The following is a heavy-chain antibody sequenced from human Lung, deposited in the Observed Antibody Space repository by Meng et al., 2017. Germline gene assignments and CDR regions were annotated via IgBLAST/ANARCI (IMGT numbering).Heavy chain of an antibody. V-gene: IGHV1-2*06. J-gene: IGHJ4*02. D-gene: IGHD6-13*01. CDR1: GYTFPDYW. CDR3: ARDEDISAAGKLFGDY. Sequence: GQVGEAGGEVKRPGASVKVSCKASGYTFPDYWLHWVRRAPGQGLEWMGRINPKSGDTHYAQRFQGRVTMTGDTSISTAYMELSGLRSDDTAMYYCARDEDISAAGKLFGDYWGQGTLVTVSS. CDR2: INPKSGDT.